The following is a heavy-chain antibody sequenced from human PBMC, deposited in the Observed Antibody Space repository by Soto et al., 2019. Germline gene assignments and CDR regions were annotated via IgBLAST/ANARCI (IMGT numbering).Heavy chain of an antibody. J-gene: IGHJ6*02. Sequence: QVQLQESGPGLVKPSETLSLTCTVSGGSISSYYWSWIRQPAGKGLEWIGRIYTSGSTNYNPSLKSRVTMSVDTSTNQFSLKLSSVTAADTAVYYCARGIAVAGTYYYYGMDVWGQGTTVTVSS. CDR3: ARGIAVAGTYYYYGMDV. D-gene: IGHD6-19*01. V-gene: IGHV4-4*07. CDR1: GGSISSYY. CDR2: IYTSGST.